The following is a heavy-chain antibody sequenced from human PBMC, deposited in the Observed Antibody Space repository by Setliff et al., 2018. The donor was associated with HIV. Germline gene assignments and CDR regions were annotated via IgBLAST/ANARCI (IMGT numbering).Heavy chain of an antibody. J-gene: IGHJ4*02. CDR3: ARGTPRGSYDY. CDR2: IWIDGNNE. D-gene: IGHD1-26*01. V-gene: IGHV3-33*01. CDR1: GFTFRNYG. Sequence: PGGSLRLSCTASGFTFRNYGMHWVRQAPGKRPEWVAVIWIDGNNEEYSNSVQGRFTISRDDSKNTVYLQMGSLRVEDMAVYHCARGTPRGSYDYWGQGTPVTVPQ.